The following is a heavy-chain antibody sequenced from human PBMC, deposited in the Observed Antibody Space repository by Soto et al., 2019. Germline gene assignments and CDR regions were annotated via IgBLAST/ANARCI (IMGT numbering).Heavy chain of an antibody. D-gene: IGHD3-10*01. CDR1: GYTLTELS. CDR2: FDPEDGET. Sequence: ASVKVSCKVSGYTLTELSMHWVRQAPGKGLEWMGGFDPEDGETIYAQKFQGRVTMTEDTSTDTAYMELSSLRSEDAAVYYCATSITMVRGVIAPAHDAFDIWGQGTMVTVSS. J-gene: IGHJ3*02. V-gene: IGHV1-24*01. CDR3: ATSITMVRGVIAPAHDAFDI.